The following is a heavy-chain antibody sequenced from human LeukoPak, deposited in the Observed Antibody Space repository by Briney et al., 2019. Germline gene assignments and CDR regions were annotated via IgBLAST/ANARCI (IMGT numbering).Heavy chain of an antibody. J-gene: IGHJ3*02. V-gene: IGHV7-4-1*02. CDR1: GHTFTSYA. CDR3: ARDSTALNDVFDI. D-gene: IGHD2-2*01. Sequence: ASVKVSCKASGHTFTSYAMNWVRQAPGQGLEWMGWINTNTGNLTSDPGFTGRFVFSLDTSVSTAYLQISSLKAEETAVYYCARDSTALNDVFDIGGQRTRDTVFS. CDR2: INTNTGNL.